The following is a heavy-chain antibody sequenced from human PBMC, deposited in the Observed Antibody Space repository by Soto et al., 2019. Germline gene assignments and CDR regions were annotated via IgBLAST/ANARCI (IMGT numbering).Heavy chain of an antibody. Sequence: PGGSLRLSCAASGFTFSSYWMSWVRQAPGKGLEWVANIKQDGSDKYYADSVKGRFTISRDNSKNSLYLQMNSLRAEDTAVYYCAKGARPGYCSGGSCSIRHFDYWGQGTLVTVSS. V-gene: IGHV3-7*03. J-gene: IGHJ4*02. CDR3: AKGARPGYCSGGSCSIRHFDY. CDR1: GFTFSSYW. D-gene: IGHD2-15*01. CDR2: IKQDGSDK.